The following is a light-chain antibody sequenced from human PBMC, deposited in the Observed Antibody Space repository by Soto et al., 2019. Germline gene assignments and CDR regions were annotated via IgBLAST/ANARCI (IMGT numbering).Light chain of an antibody. V-gene: IGLV1-40*01. Sequence: QAVVTQPTSLSGAPGQRVTISCTGSSSNIGAGYDVHWYKQLPGTAPKLVIYINTNRPSGVPDRFSGSKSDTSASLAITGLQAEDEADYYCQSYDSSLSGYVFGTGTKLTVL. CDR1: SSNIGAGYD. J-gene: IGLJ1*01. CDR2: INT. CDR3: QSYDSSLSGYV.